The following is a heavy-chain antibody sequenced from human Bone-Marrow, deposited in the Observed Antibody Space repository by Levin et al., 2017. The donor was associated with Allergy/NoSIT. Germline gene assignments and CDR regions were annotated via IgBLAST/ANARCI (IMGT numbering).Heavy chain of an antibody. CDR2: ISSSGATK. J-gene: IGHJ4*02. CDR3: ARSARGTGWHHDY. V-gene: IGHV3-48*01. Sequence: GESLKISCAASGFTFSTYNMNWVRQAPGKGLEWISYISSSGATKYYGDSVEGRFTISRDNARNSLYLHMNSLRAEDTALYYCARSARGTGWHHDYWGQGTLVTVSS. CDR1: GFTFSTYN. D-gene: IGHD7-27*01.